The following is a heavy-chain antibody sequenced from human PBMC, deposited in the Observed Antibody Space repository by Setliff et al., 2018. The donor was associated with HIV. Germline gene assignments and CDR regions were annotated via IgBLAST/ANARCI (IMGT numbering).Heavy chain of an antibody. J-gene: IGHJ4*02. D-gene: IGHD2-2*01. V-gene: IGHV3-48*03. Sequence: PGGSLRLSCTASGFTFSSYEMNWVRQAPGKGLEWVSYVSSSAKTIYYADSVKGRFTISRENSKNTLYLQMNSLRAEDTAVYYCARRAYCSSTTCFDNWGQGTLVTVSS. CDR2: VSSSAKTI. CDR1: GFTFSSYE. CDR3: ARRAYCSSTTCFDN.